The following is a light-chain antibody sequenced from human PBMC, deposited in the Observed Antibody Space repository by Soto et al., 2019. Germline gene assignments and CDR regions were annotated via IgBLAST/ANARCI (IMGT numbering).Light chain of an antibody. CDR1: SNDVGAYNS. V-gene: IGLV2-11*01. CDR2: DVR. Sequence: QSVLTQPRSVSGSPGQSVTISCAGTSNDVGAYNSVSWYQQHPGKAPTLIIYDVRERPSGVPDRFSGSKSGNMASLTISGLQAEDEADYYCCSYTAHYRVVFGGGTKLTVL. J-gene: IGLJ2*01. CDR3: CSYTAHYRVV.